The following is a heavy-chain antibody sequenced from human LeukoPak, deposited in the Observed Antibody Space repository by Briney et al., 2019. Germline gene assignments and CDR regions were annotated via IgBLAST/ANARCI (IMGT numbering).Heavy chain of an antibody. V-gene: IGHV1-2*04. CDR2: INPNSGGT. D-gene: IGHD3-16*01. CDR3: ARGYRYNYGGVDY. CDR1: GYTLTELS. J-gene: IGHJ4*02. Sequence: GASVKVSCKVSGYTLTELSMHWVRQAPGQGLEWMGWINPNSGGTNYAQKFQGWVTMTRDTSISTAYMELSRLRSDDTAMYYCARGYRYNYGGVDYWGQGTLVTVSS.